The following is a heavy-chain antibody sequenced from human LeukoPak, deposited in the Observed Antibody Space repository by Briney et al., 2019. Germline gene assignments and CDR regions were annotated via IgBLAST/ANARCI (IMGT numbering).Heavy chain of an antibody. D-gene: IGHD3-22*01. CDR1: GGSVSGGSYY. J-gene: IGHJ3*02. CDR3: AGQNYHDTSAYRHGAFDI. Sequence: SETLSLTCTVSGGSVSGGSYYWSWIRQPPGKGLEWIGYIYYSGSTNYNPSLKSRVTISVDTSKNQFSLKLSSVTAADTAVYFCAGQNYHDTSAYRHGAFDIWGQGTMVTVSS. CDR2: IYYSGST. V-gene: IGHV4-61*01.